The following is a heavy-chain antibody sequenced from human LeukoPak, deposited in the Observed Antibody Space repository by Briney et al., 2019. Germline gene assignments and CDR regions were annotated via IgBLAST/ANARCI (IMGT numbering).Heavy chain of an antibody. CDR3: ATHYGSGFDP. D-gene: IGHD3-10*01. Sequence: SETLSLTCTVSGGSITTYYWSWIRQPPGKGLEWIGYIFYSGSTNYNPSLMSRVTISVDTSKNQLSLRLTSVTAADAAVYYCATHYGSGFDPWGQGILVTVSS. V-gene: IGHV4-59*01. CDR1: GGSITTYY. J-gene: IGHJ5*02. CDR2: IFYSGST.